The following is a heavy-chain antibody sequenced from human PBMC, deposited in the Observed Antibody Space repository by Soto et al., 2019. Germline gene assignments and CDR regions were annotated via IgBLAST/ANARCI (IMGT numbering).Heavy chain of an antibody. J-gene: IGHJ5*02. V-gene: IGHV1-18*04. CDR3: ARGDSTGSPRGWFDP. D-gene: IGHD2-8*02. CDR1: GYGFTRYG. CDR2: ISTYNGDT. Sequence: QVQLVQSGAEVKKPGASVQVSCKASGYGFTRYGINWVRQAPGQGFEWLGWISTYNGDTDYAQKFQGRVTMTTDTSTTTAYMDLRSLTSDDTAVYFCARGDSTGSPRGWFDPWGQGTLVTVSS.